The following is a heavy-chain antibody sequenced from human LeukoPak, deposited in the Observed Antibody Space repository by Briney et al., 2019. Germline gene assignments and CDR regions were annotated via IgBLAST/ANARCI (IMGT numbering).Heavy chain of an antibody. D-gene: IGHD1-26*01. Sequence: GASVKVSCKAFGYTFTSNYMHWVRQAPGQGPEWMGVISPSGGSTTYAQKFQGRVTLTRDMSTSTDYLELSSLRSEDTAVYYCARSGRGTYYYFDLWGQGTLVTVSS. J-gene: IGHJ4*02. V-gene: IGHV1-46*01. CDR3: ARSGRGTYYYFDL. CDR1: GYTFTSNY. CDR2: ISPSGGST.